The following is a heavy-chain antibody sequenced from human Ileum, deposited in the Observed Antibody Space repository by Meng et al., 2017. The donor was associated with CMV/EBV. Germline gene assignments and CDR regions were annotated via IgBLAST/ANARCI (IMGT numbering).Heavy chain of an antibody. V-gene: IGHV3-30*04. CDR1: GFTFSDYP. D-gene: IGHD6-6*01. CDR2: ISHDGKHK. J-gene: IGHJ6*02. Sequence: GGSLRLSCAASGFTFSDYPIHWVRLAPGKGLEWVAVISHDGKHKYYGDSMKGRVTISRDNSKNTLYLQMNSLRAEDTAVYYCAKDQYSSSSYYYYGMDVWGQGTTVTVSS. CDR3: AKDQYSSSSYYYYGMDV.